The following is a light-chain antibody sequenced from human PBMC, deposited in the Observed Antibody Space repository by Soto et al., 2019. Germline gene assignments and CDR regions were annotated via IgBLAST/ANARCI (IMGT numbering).Light chain of an antibody. V-gene: IGLV1-40*01. Sequence: QSVLTQPPSVSGAPGQRVTISCTGSSSNIGAGYDVHWYQQLPGTAPKLLIYGNSNRPSGVPDRFSGSKSGTSASLAITGLHAEDEAYYYCQSYDSSLSGSVVFGGGTKLTVL. CDR2: GNS. CDR3: QSYDSSLSGSVV. J-gene: IGLJ2*01. CDR1: SSNIGAGYD.